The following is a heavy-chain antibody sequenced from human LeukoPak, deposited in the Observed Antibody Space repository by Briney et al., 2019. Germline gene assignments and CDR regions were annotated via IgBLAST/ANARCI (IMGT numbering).Heavy chain of an antibody. Sequence: PSETLSLTCTVSGGSISSYYWSWIRQPPGKGLEWIGEINHSGSTNYNPSLKSRVTISVDTSKNQFSLKLSSVTAADTAVYYCARARGYSYGYLFDYWGQGTLVTVSS. CDR2: INHSGST. CDR3: ARARGYSYGYLFDY. D-gene: IGHD5-18*01. V-gene: IGHV4-34*01. CDR1: GGSISSYY. J-gene: IGHJ4*02.